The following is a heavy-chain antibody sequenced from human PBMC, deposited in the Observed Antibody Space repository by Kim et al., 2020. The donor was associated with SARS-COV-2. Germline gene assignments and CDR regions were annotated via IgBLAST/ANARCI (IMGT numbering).Heavy chain of an antibody. D-gene: IGHD3-10*01. CDR2: LSDTGGKT. J-gene: IGHJ6*01. CDR1: GFTFSTSA. V-gene: IGHV3-23*01. CDR3: AKSPREYYYGSGYFYYGMDV. Sequence: GGSLRLSCAASGFTFSTSAMTWVRQAPGKGLEWVSALSDTGGKTYYADSVKGRFTVSRDNSKNTLYLQINNLRADDTAVYYCAKSPREYYYGSGYFYYGMDVWGQGTTVTVSS.